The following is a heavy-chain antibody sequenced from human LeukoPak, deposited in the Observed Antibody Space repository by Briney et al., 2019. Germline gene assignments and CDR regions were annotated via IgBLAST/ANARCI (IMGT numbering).Heavy chain of an antibody. CDR1: GFTFDDYA. V-gene: IGHV3-9*03. D-gene: IGHD6-6*01. Sequence: GRSLRLSCVASGFTFDDYAMHWVRQAPGKGLEWVSGISWNSGTIDYADSVRGRFAISRDNAKNSLYLQMNSLRAEDMAFYYCAKDMDSSASGDAFDIWGQGTMVTVSS. J-gene: IGHJ3*02. CDR3: AKDMDSSASGDAFDI. CDR2: ISWNSGTI.